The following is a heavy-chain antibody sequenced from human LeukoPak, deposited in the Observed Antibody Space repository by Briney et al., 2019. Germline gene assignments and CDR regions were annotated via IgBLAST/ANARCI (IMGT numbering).Heavy chain of an antibody. J-gene: IGHJ6*04. CDR2: ISSSGSTI. V-gene: IGHV3-48*03. D-gene: IGHD3-10*01. CDR1: GFTFSSYE. CDR3: ARDRITMVRGVPYYYYGMDV. Sequence: GGSLRLSCAASGFTFSSYEMNWVRQAPGKGLEWVSYISSSGSTIYYADSVKGRFTISRDNAKNPLYLQMNSLRAEDTAVYYCARDRITMVRGVPYYYYGMDVWGKGTTVTVSS.